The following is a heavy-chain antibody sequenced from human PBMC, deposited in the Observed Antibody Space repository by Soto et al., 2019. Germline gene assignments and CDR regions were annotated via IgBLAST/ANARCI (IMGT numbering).Heavy chain of an antibody. CDR1: GFTFSSYS. CDR3: ARLYYDYV. CDR2: ISSSSSYI. D-gene: IGHD3-3*01. Sequence: GGSLRLSCAASGFTFSSYSMNWGRQAPGKGLEWVSSISSSSSYIYYGDSVKGGFTISRDNANTSLYLQMNTLTDAVTAVYYCARLYYDYVWGQGTTVTVSS. V-gene: IGHV3-21*01. J-gene: IGHJ6*02.